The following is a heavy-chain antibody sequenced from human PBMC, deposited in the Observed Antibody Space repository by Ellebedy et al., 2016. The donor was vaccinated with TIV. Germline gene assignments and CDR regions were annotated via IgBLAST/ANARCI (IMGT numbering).Heavy chain of an antibody. CDR2: IYYSGST. D-gene: IGHD3-3*01. V-gene: IGHV4-59*01. J-gene: IGHJ4*02. CDR3: ARGGGYYDFWSGYSIPYYFDY. CDR1: GGSISSYY. Sequence: GSLRLXCTVSGGSISSYYWSWIRQPPGKGLEWIGYIYYSGSTNYNPSLKSRVTISVDTSKNQFSLKLSSVTAADTAVYYCARGGGYYDFWSGYSIPYYFDYWGQGTLVTVSS.